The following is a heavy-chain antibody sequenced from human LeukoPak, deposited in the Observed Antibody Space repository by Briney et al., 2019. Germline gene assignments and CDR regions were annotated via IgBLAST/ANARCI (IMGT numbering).Heavy chain of an antibody. CDR2: LIGSSGST. D-gene: IGHD1-26*01. J-gene: IGHJ4*02. V-gene: IGHV3-23*01. CDR3: ARGEDYFDY. Sequence: GGSLRLSCAASGFTSINYAMNWVRQAPGKGLEWVSVLIGSSGSTDYADSVKGRFTISRDNSKNTLFLQMNSLRAEDTAVYYCARGEDYFDYWGQGTLVTVSS. CDR1: GFTSINYA.